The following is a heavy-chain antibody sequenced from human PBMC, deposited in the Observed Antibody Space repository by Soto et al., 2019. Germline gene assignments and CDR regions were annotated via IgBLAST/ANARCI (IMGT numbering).Heavy chain of an antibody. D-gene: IGHD2-2*01. CDR3: TTERCTGTNCYVKNAFDS. V-gene: IGHV3-15*01. J-gene: IGHJ3*02. CDR1: GFTFNGAW. Sequence: GGSLRLSCAASGFTFNGAWMTWVRHAPGKGLEWVGRIKTKTDGGTTDYAAPVKGRFTISRDDSKNTVYLQMNSLKIEDTGVYYCTTERCTGTNCYVKNAFDSWGQGTMVTVSS. CDR2: IKTKTDGGTT.